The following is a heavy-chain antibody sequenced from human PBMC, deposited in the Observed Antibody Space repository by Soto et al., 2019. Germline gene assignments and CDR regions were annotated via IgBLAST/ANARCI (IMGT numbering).Heavy chain of an antibody. Sequence: SETLSLTCTVSGGSISSGGYYWSWIRQHPGKGLEWIGYIYYSGSTYYNPSLKSRVTISVDTSKNQFSLKLSSVTAADTAVYYCARDRLVGDYYGMDVWGQGTTVTVSS. D-gene: IGHD2-15*01. CDR2: IYYSGST. V-gene: IGHV4-31*03. J-gene: IGHJ6*02. CDR1: GGSISSGGYY. CDR3: ARDRLVGDYYGMDV.